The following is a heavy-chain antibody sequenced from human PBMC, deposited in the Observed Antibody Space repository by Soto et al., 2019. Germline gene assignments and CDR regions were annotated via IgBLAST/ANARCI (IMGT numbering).Heavy chain of an antibody. J-gene: IGHJ5*02. Sequence: QVQLQESGPGLVKPSQTLSLTCTVSGGPINSPDYYCTWIRQSPVKGLEWIGYLYFNGGTQYNPSLRTPVSMSLDTSKKHFSLKMRSVTAADTAVYYCARGISKYSSWYEPHTWFDAWGPGVLVTVSS. D-gene: IGHD6-13*01. CDR1: GGPINSPDYY. CDR3: ARGISKYSSWYEPHTWFDA. CDR2: LYFNGGT. V-gene: IGHV4-30-4*01.